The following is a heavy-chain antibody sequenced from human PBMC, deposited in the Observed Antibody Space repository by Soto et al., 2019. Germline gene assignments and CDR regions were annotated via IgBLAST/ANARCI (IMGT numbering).Heavy chain of an antibody. D-gene: IGHD2-21*02. CDR3: AKNGCGGDCYSSVAGNWFDT. V-gene: IGHV3-23*01. CDR1: GFTFSGNV. CDR2: ISGSGGST. Sequence: GGSLRLSCVASGFTFSGNVMSWARQAPGKGLEWISIISGSGGSTYYADSVKGRFTISRDNSNNTLYLQMHSLTAADTAVYYCAKNGCGGDCYSSVAGNWFDTCVKRTLVTVSS. J-gene: IGHJ5*02.